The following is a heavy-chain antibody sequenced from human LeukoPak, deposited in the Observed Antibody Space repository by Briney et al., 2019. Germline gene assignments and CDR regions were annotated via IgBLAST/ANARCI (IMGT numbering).Heavy chain of an antibody. J-gene: IGHJ6*02. Sequence: GGSLRLSCEASGFTVRNYGIHWVRQAPGKGLEWVAVISYDGSNKYYADSVKGRFTISRDNSKNTLYLQMNSLRAEDTAVYYCARGGIAVAGTRYYYYGMDVWGQGTTVTVSS. CDR1: GFTVRNYG. CDR3: ARGGIAVAGTRYYYYGMDV. D-gene: IGHD6-19*01. V-gene: IGHV3-30*19. CDR2: ISYDGSNK.